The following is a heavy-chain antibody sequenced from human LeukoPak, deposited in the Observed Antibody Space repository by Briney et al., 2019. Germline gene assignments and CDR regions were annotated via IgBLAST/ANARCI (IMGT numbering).Heavy chain of an antibody. D-gene: IGHD3-3*01. CDR3: ARVDVGLEWLPRRIYYYYMDV. CDR2: INSDGSST. J-gene: IGHJ6*03. CDR1: GFTFSSHW. Sequence: GGSLRLSCAASGFTFSSHWMYWVRQAPGKGLVWVSHINSDGSSTSYADSVNGRFTISRDSAKNTLYLQMNSLRAEDTAVYYCARVDVGLEWLPRRIYYYYMDVWGKGTTVTVSS. V-gene: IGHV3-74*01.